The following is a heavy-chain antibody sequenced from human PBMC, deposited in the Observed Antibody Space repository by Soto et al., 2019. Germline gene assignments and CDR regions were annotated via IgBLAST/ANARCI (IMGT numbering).Heavy chain of an antibody. V-gene: IGHV3-23*01. Sequence: EVQLLESGGGLIQPGGSLRLSCASSGFTFSNYALSWVRQAPGKGLEWVSTISSAGSTNHADSVKGRFTISRDNSKNTVYLQMDSLRAEDTAVYYCAKLRAQNFDYWGQGTLVTVSS. J-gene: IGHJ4*02. CDR2: ISSAGST. CDR1: GFTFSNYA. CDR3: AKLRAQNFDY.